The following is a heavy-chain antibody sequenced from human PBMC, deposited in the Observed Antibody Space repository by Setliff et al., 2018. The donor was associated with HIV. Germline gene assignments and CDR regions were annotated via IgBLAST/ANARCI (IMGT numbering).Heavy chain of an antibody. CDR3: ARGHTWYYYGGDYFDY. D-gene: IGHD1-26*01. CDR2: IYYSGST. CDR1: GGSVSDYF. J-gene: IGHJ4*02. Sequence: SETLSLTCTVSGGSVSDYFWNWIRQPPGKGLEWIGYIYYSGSTNYNPSLESRVSISVDTSKNQFSLRLSSVTAADTAVYYCARGHTWYYYGGDYFDYWGQGSLVTVSS. V-gene: IGHV4-59*02.